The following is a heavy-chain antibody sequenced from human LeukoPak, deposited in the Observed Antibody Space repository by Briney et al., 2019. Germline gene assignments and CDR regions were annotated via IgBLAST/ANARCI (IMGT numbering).Heavy chain of an antibody. D-gene: IGHD6-13*01. Sequence: GGSLRLSCAASGFTFSSNWMHWVRQAPGKGLVWVSYINSDGSTTNYADSVKGRITISRDNAKNSLYLQMNSLRAEDTAVYYCARVGIAAAGTNFDYWGQGTLVTVSS. CDR2: INSDGSTT. J-gene: IGHJ4*02. CDR1: GFTFSSNW. CDR3: ARVGIAAAGTNFDY. V-gene: IGHV3-74*01.